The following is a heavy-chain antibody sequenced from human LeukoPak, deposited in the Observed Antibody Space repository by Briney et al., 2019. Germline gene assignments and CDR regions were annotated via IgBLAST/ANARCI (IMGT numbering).Heavy chain of an antibody. CDR2: IDPSDSYT. Sequence: ESLKISCKGSRYSFTNYWIIWVRQMPGKGLEWMGRIDPSDSYTNYSPSFQGHVTISADKSISTAYLQWSGLKASDTAMYYCTRLCPRYDCGMDVWGQGTSVTVSS. V-gene: IGHV5-10-1*01. CDR3: TRLCPRYDCGMDV. CDR1: RYSFTNYW. J-gene: IGHJ6*02.